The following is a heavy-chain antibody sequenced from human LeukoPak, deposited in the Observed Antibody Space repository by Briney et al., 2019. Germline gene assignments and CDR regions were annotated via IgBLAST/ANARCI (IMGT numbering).Heavy chain of an antibody. CDR3: AKDPEIFGVAIMYYFDY. J-gene: IGHJ4*02. CDR2: IQYDGSNK. V-gene: IGHV3-30*02. Sequence: GGSLRLSCAASGFTFSNYAIHWVRQAPGKGLEWVAFIQYDGSNKYYADSVKGRFTISRDNSKNTLYLQMNSLRAEDTAVYYCAKDPEIFGVAIMYYFDYWGQGTLVTVSS. CDR1: GFTFSNYA. D-gene: IGHD3-3*01.